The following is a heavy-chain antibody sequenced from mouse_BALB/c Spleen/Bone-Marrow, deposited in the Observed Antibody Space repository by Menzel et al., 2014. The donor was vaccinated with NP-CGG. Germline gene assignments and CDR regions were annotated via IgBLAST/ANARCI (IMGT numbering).Heavy chain of an antibody. Sequence: KQSGSELVRPGASVKLSYKASGYTFTNLWMHWVRQRPGQGLEWIGNVYPGSDTANYDEKFKSKATLTVDTSSSTAYMQLSSLTSEDSAVYYCTRSLYYYPAYWGQGTLVTVST. CDR1: GYTFTNLW. J-gene: IGHJ3*01. D-gene: IGHD1-1*01. CDR3: TRSLYYYPAY. V-gene: IGHV1S22*01. CDR2: VYPGSDTA.